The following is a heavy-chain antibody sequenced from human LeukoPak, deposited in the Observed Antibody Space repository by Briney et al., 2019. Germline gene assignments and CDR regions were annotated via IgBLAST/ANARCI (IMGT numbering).Heavy chain of an antibody. CDR3: ASLYCSSTSCPLGGFDY. CDR2: IYPGDSDT. J-gene: IGHJ4*02. D-gene: IGHD2-2*01. Sequence: GESLQISCKGSGSSFTSYRIGRVRQLPGKGLEWIGIIYPGDSDTRYSPSFQGQVTISADKSISTAYLQWSSLKASDTAMYYCASLYCSSTSCPLGGFDYWGQGTLVTVSS. V-gene: IGHV5-51*01. CDR1: GSSFTSYR.